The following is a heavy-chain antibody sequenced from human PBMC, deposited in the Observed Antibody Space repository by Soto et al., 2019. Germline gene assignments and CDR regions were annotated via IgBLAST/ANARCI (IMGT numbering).Heavy chain of an antibody. CDR3: AKDPSTGPPDC. V-gene: IGHV3-23*01. D-gene: IGHD3-9*01. J-gene: IGHJ4*02. CDR2: IHPSGGST. CDR1: GFMFSSCG. Sequence: PGGSLRLSCAAAGFMFSSCGMSWVRQAPGKGLQWVATIHPSGGSTHYAESVRGRFTISRDNSRDTLYLQMNSLRAEDTAVYYCAKDPSTGPPDCWGQGALVTASS.